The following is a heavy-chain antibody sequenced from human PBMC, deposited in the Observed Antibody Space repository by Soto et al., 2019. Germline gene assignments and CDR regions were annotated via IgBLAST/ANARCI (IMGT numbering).Heavy chain of an antibody. CDR1: GGTFSSYA. J-gene: IGHJ6*02. V-gene: IGHV1-69*13. Sequence: ASVKVSCKASGGTFSSYAISWVRQAPGQGLEWMGGIIPIFGTANYAQKFQGRVTITADESTSTAYMELSSLRSEDTAVYYCARRDIVVVVAATSYYYGMDVWFQGTTVTVSS. CDR3: ARRDIVVVVAATSYYYGMDV. D-gene: IGHD2-15*01. CDR2: IIPIFGTA.